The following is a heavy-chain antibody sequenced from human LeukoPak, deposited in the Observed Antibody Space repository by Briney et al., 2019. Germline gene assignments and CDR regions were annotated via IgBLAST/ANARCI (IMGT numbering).Heavy chain of an antibody. CDR2: INSDGSST. Sequence: GGSLRLSCAASGFTFSSFWMHWVRQVPGKGLVWVSHINSDGSSTSSADSVKGRFTISRDNAKNTLYLQMNSLRAEDTAVYYCARAQTYGDSRLLLDYWGQGTLVTVSS. J-gene: IGHJ4*02. V-gene: IGHV3-74*01. D-gene: IGHD4-17*01. CDR3: ARAQTYGDSRLLLDY. CDR1: GFTFSSFW.